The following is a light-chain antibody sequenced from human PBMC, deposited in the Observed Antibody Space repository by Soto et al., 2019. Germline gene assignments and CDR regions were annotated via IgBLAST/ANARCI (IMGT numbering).Light chain of an antibody. CDR2: ATS. CDR3: QQFRTYPLT. CDR1: QGISNY. Sequence: IQLTQFSSFLFASLGYRVTLTCRASQGISNYLAWYKQTPGKAPNLLSYATSPLQNGVPSRFRGSGSGTEFTLTISSLQPEDFETYYCQQFRTYPLTFGGGTKVDIK. J-gene: IGKJ4*01. V-gene: IGKV1-9*01.